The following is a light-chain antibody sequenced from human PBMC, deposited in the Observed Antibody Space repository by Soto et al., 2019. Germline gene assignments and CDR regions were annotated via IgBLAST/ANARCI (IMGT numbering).Light chain of an antibody. CDR2: GNS. J-gene: IGLJ2*01. CDR3: QSYDSSLTL. CDR1: SSNIGAGYD. V-gene: IGLV1-40*01. Sequence: VLTQPPSVSGAPGQRVTISCTGSSSNIGAGYDVHWYQQLPGTAPKLLIYGNSNRPSGVPDRFSGSKSGTSASLAITGLQAEDEADYYCQSYDSSLTLFGGGTKLTVL.